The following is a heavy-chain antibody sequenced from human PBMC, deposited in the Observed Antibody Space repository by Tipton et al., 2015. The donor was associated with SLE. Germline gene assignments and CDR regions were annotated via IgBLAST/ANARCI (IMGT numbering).Heavy chain of an antibody. J-gene: IGHJ5*02. CDR2: IYHSGRT. Sequence: TLSLTCNVSGGSISSSNYYWGWVRQAPGKGLEWIGAIYHSGRTYYNPSLKSRVTISVDTSKNQFSLKLTSVTAADTAVYYCARRGVVSRFDPWGQGTLVTVSS. D-gene: IGHD2-8*02. V-gene: IGHV4-39*07. CDR1: GGSISSSNYY. CDR3: ARRGVVSRFDP.